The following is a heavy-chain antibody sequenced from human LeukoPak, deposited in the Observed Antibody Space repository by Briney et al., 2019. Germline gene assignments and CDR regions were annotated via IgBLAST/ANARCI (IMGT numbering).Heavy chain of an antibody. D-gene: IGHD1-26*01. Sequence: SETLSLTCTVSGGSISSGRSYWGWIRQPPGKGLEWIGSLYYSGSTNYNPSLRSRVTISVDTSKNQFSLKLSSVTAADTAVYYCARVPSKVGAILFDYWGQGTLVTVSS. CDR1: GGSISSGRSY. J-gene: IGHJ4*02. V-gene: IGHV4-39*07. CDR2: LYYSGST. CDR3: ARVPSKVGAILFDY.